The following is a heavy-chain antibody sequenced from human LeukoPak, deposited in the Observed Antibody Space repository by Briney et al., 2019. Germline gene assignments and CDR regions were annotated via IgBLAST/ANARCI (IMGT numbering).Heavy chain of an antibody. CDR1: GASISSGRYY. CDR3: ATDGMVRGPDAWFDS. J-gene: IGHJ5*01. Sequence: SQTLSLTCNVSGASISSGRYYWSWIRQPAGKGLEWIGRIYSRGSTNYNPSLKSRVTMSVDTSKNQSSLKLSSVTAADTAVYYCATDGMVRGPDAWFDSWGQGTLVTVSS. CDR2: IYSRGST. V-gene: IGHV4-61*02. D-gene: IGHD3-10*01.